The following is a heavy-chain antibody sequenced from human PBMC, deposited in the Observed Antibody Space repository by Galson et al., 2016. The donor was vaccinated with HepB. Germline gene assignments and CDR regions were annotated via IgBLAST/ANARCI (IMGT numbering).Heavy chain of an antibody. V-gene: IGHV3-30*04. J-gene: IGHJ6*02. CDR3: ARSFRDFVFEGSLYGLDV. Sequence: SLRLSCAASGFSFSLNTVHWVRQLPGKGLEWVALISYTGSNEIYAESVKGRFQISRDNSKNTLYLQMNNLRGEDTAVYYCARSFRDFVFEGSLYGLDVWGQGTTVIASS. CDR2: ISYTGSNE. CDR1: GFSFSLNT. D-gene: IGHD3-10*01.